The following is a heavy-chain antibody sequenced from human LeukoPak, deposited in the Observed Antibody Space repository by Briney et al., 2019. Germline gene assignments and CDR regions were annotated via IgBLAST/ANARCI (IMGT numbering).Heavy chain of an antibody. D-gene: IGHD3-9*01. CDR3: ASSNILAGFWFDP. J-gene: IGHJ5*02. Sequence: SETLSLTCTVSGGSISSGNYYWSWIRQPAGKGLEWIGRVYSSGSTSYNPSLESRVTISLDTSMNHFSLRLSSVTAADTAMYFCASSNILAGFWFDPWGQGTLVTVSS. CDR1: GGSISSGNYY. CDR2: VYSSGST. V-gene: IGHV4-61*02.